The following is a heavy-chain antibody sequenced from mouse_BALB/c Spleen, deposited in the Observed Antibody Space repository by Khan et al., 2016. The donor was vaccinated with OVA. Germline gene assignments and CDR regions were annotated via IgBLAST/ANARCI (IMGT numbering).Heavy chain of an antibody. Sequence: EVELVESGGGLVQPGGSRKLSCAASGFTFSRFGMHWVRQAPEKGLEWVAYISSGSSTIYYADTVKGRFTISRDNPKNTLFLQMTSLRSEDTAMYYWARDSNFDYGGQGTTLTVSS. CDR3: ARDSNFDY. J-gene: IGHJ2*01. CDR1: GFTFSRFG. CDR2: ISSGSSTI. V-gene: IGHV5-17*02.